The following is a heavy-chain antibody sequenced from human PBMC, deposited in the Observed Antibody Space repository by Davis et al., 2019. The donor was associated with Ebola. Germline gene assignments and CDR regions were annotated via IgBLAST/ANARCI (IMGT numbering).Heavy chain of an antibody. CDR3: AKGGGDYGDTQYYFDY. D-gene: IGHD4-17*01. Sequence: GGSLRLSCEASGFTFSTCAMSWVRQAPGKGLEWVAVISYDGSRRYYADSVKGRFTISRDNSKNTLYLQMNSLRGDDTAVYYCAKGGGDYGDTQYYFDYWGQGTLVTVSS. J-gene: IGHJ4*02. CDR2: ISYDGSRR. CDR1: GFTFSTCA. V-gene: IGHV3-30*04.